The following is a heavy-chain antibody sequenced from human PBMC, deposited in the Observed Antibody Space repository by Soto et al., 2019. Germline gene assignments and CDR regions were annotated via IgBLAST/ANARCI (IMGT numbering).Heavy chain of an antibody. CDR3: AGETGKRATIYGVDV. V-gene: IGHV4-61*01. CDR2: GHYNGNP. D-gene: IGHD1-26*01. J-gene: IGHJ6*02. CDR1: GDSSISRRSY. Sequence: LSVASRVAGDSSISRRSYHNRKRKPPGKGLEGIGGGHYNGNPNHNPSLTSRVSISLDTSKKQFSLKLSSVTAADTAVYFFAGETGKRATIYGVDVWFHGTTVTVSS.